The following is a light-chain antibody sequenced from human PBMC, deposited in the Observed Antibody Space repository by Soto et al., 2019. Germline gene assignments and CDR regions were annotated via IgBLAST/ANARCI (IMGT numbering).Light chain of an antibody. J-gene: IGLJ1*01. V-gene: IGLV2-11*01. CDR2: DVS. Sequence: QSAPTQPRSVSGSPGQSVTISCTGTSSDVGGYNYFSWYQQHPGKAPKLMIYDVSKRPSGVPDRFSGSKSGNTASLTISGLQAEDEADYYCCSYAGSYTYVFGTGTQLTVL. CDR1: SSDVGGYNY. CDR3: CSYAGSYTYV.